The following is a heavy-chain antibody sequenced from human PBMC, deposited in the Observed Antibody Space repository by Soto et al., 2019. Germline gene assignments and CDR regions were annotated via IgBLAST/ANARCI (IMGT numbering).Heavy chain of an antibody. D-gene: IGHD3-10*01. CDR2: ISSSSSYI. Sequence: PGGSLRLSCAASGFTFSSYSMNWVRQAPGKGLEWVSSISSSSSYIYYADSVKGRFTISRDNAKNSLYLQMNSLRAEDTAVYYCARDSSVRGVAYYFDYWGQGTLVTVSS. V-gene: IGHV3-21*01. J-gene: IGHJ4*02. CDR3: ARDSSVRGVAYYFDY. CDR1: GFTFSSYS.